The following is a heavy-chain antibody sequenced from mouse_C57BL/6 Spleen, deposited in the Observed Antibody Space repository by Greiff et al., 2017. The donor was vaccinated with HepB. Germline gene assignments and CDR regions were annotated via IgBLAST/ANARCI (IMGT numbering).Heavy chain of an antibody. V-gene: IGHV5-9-1*02. CDR1: GFTFSSYA. CDR3: TRAVSYYFDY. J-gene: IGHJ2*01. Sequence: EVKVVESGEGLVKPGGSLKLSCAASGFTFSSYAMSWVRRTPEKRLEWVAYISSGGDYIYYADTVKGRFTISRDNARNTLYLQMSSLKSEDTAMYYCTRAVSYYFDYWGQGTTLTVSS. CDR2: ISSGGDYI. D-gene: IGHD6-2*01.